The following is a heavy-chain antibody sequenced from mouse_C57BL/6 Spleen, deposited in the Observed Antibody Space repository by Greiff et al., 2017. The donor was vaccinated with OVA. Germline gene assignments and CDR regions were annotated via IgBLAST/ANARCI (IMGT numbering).Heavy chain of an antibody. Sequence: EVKLVESGPGLVKPSQSLSLTCSVTGYSITSGYYWNWIRQFPGNKLEWMGYISYDGSNNYNPSLKNRISITRDTSKNQFFLKLNAVTTEDTATYYCARADPIPYFDVWGTGTTVTVSS. V-gene: IGHV3-6*01. CDR1: GYSITSGYY. CDR2: ISYDGSN. J-gene: IGHJ1*03. CDR3: ARADPIPYFDV. D-gene: IGHD6-5*01.